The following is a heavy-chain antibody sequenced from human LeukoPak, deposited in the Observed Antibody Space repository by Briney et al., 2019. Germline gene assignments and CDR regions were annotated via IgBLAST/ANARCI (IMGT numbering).Heavy chain of an antibody. D-gene: IGHD3-10*02. J-gene: IGHJ6*04. V-gene: IGHV3-48*04. CDR2: ISSSGSTI. CDR3: AELGITMIGGV. CDR1: GFTFSTYG. Sequence: GGSLRLSCGASGFTFSTYGMHWVRQAPSKGLEWVSYISSSGSTIYYADSVKGRFTIPRDNAKNSLYLQMNSLRAEDTAVYYCAELGITMIGGVWGKGTTVTISS.